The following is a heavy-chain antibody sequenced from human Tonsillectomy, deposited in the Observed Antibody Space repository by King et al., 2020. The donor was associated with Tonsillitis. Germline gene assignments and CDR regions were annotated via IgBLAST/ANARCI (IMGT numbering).Heavy chain of an antibody. J-gene: IGHJ2*01. D-gene: IGHD6-13*01. CDR2: INPDNGGT. Sequence: VQLVESGAEVKKPGASVKVSCKASGNTFTAYYIHWVRQAPGQGLEWMGQINPDNGGTNYAQKFQGRVTMTRDTSISTAYMELSRLRSDDRVVYYCARSWGDSSSWYFDLWGRGTLVTVPS. V-gene: IGHV1-2*05. CDR3: ARSWGDSSSWYFDL. CDR1: GNTFTAYY.